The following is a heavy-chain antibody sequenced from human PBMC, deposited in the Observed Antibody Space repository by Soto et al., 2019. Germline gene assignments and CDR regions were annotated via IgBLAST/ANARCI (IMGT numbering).Heavy chain of an antibody. CDR2: IWYDGSNK. V-gene: IGHV3-33*01. J-gene: IGHJ4*02. Sequence: QVHLVESGGGVVQPGRSLRLSCAASGFTFSSYGMHWVRQAPGKGLEWVAVIWYDGSNKYYADSVKGRFTISRDNSKNTLYLQMNSLRGEATAVYYSARAHSIGVPFDYWGQGTLVTVSS. CDR3: ARAHSIGVPFDY. D-gene: IGHD6-19*01. CDR1: GFTFSSYG.